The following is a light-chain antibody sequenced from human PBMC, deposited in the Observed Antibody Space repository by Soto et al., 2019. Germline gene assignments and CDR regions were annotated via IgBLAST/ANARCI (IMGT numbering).Light chain of an antibody. CDR2: GAS. CDR3: QQYFEWPPMT. CDR1: ETVATN. Sequence: VMTQSPATLSVSPGERATLSCWASETVATNLAWYQQKPGQAPRLLISGASTRAAGISDRLRGSGSGTEFTLTISSLRSEDSAIYYCQQYFEWPPMTFGQGTKV. J-gene: IGKJ1*01. V-gene: IGKV3-15*01.